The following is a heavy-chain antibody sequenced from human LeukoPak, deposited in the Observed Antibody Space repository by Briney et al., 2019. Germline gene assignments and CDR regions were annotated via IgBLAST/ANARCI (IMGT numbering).Heavy chain of an antibody. V-gene: IGHV3-23*01. Sequence: PGGSLRLSCAASGFTFSSYAMSWVRQAPGKGLEWVSAISGSGGSTYYADSVKGRFTISRDNSKNTLYLQMNSLRAEDTAVYYCAKETGYSSGWYXAFDIWGQGTMVTVS. CDR1: GFTFSSYA. CDR3: AKETGYSSGWYXAFDI. CDR2: ISGSGGST. J-gene: IGHJ3*02. D-gene: IGHD6-19*01.